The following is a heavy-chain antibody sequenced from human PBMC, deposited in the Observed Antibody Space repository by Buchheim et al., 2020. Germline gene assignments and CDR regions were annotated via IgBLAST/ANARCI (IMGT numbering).Heavy chain of an antibody. D-gene: IGHD2-15*01. V-gene: IGHV3-23*01. CDR1: GFTFSSYA. Sequence: EVQLLESGGGLVQPGGSLRLSCAASGFTFSSYAMSWVRQAPGKGLEWVSGISGSGGSTYYADSVKGRFTISRDNSKNTLYVQMNSLRAEDTAVYYCAKGCGGSCYSFYELFDDLPDNWFDPWGQGTL. CDR3: AKGCGGSCYSFYELFDDLPDNWFDP. J-gene: IGHJ5*02. CDR2: ISGSGGST.